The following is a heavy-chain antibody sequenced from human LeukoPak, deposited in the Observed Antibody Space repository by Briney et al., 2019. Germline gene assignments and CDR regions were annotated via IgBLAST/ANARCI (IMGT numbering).Heavy chain of an antibody. J-gene: IGHJ4*02. Sequence: KSSGTLSLTCTVSGYSISSGYYWGWIRQPPGKGLEWIGSIYHSGSTYYNPSLKSRVTISVDTSKNQFSLKLSSVTAADTAVYYCVRSDDFWSGYYGYWGQGTLVTVSS. CDR2: IYHSGST. CDR3: VRSDDFWSGYYGY. D-gene: IGHD3-3*01. V-gene: IGHV4-38-2*02. CDR1: GYSISSGYY.